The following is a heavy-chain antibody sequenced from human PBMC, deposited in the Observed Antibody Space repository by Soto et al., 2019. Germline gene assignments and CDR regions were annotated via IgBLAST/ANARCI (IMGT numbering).Heavy chain of an antibody. CDR3: ARESGFTEYFDY. CDR2: IYYSGST. CDR1: GDSISTAGYY. Sequence: PSETLSLTCSVSGDSISTAGYYWTWIRQHPGKGLEWIGYIYYSGSTYYNPSLKSQVTISVDTSKNQFSLRLNSVTAADTAVYYCARESGFTEYFDYWSQGTLVTVSS. J-gene: IGHJ4*02. D-gene: IGHD1-26*01. V-gene: IGHV4-31*01.